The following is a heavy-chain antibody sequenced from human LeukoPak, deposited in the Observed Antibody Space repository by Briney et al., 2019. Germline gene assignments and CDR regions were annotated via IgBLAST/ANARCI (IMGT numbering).Heavy chain of an antibody. CDR3: VKQFVDI. CDR2: ISESGDDT. J-gene: IGHJ5*02. Sequence: GGSLRLSCAASGFTFTNFAFNWVRQAPGKGPEWVSSISESGDDTFYADSVKGRFTISRDNSRSTLYLQMNSLRAEDTAAYYCVKQFVDIWGQGTLVTVSS. D-gene: IGHD5-24*01. CDR1: GFTFTNFA. V-gene: IGHV3-23*01.